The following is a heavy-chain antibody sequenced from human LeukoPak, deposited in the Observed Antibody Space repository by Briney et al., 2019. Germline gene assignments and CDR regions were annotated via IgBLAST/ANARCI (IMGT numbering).Heavy chain of an antibody. D-gene: IGHD3-10*01. CDR3: ARDSPLLWFGELLGYYFDY. V-gene: IGHV1-46*03. CDR2: INPSGGST. J-gene: IGHJ4*02. CDR1: GYTFTSYG. Sequence: GASVKVSCKASGYTFTSYGISWVRQAPGQGLEWMGIINPSGGSTSYAQKFQGRVTMTRDTSTSTVYMELSSLRSEDTAVYYCARDSPLLWFGELLGYYFDYWGQGTLVTVSS.